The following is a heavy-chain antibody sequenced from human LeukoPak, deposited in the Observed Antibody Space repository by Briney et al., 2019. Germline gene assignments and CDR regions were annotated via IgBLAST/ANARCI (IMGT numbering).Heavy chain of an antibody. CDR3: ARSYRAYYDFWSGYYTPYGMDV. J-gene: IGHJ6*04. CDR1: GYTFTSYG. D-gene: IGHD3-3*01. V-gene: IGHV1-18*01. Sequence: ASVKVSCKASGYTFTSYGISWVRQAPGQGLEWMGWISAYNGNTNYAQKLQGRVTMTTDTSTSTAYMELSRLRSDDTAVYYCARSYRAYYDFWSGYYTPYGMDVWGKGTTVTVSS. CDR2: ISAYNGNT.